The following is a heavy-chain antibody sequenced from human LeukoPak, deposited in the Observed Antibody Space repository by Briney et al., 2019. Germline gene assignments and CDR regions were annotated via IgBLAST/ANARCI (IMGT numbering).Heavy chain of an antibody. CDR2: INHSGST. J-gene: IGHJ5*02. CDR1: GGSFSGYY. D-gene: IGHD3-10*01. V-gene: IGHV4-34*01. Sequence: SETLSLTCAVYGGSFSGYYWSWIRQPPGKGLEWIGEINHSGSTNYNPSLESRVTISVDTSKNQSSLKLSSVTAADTAVYYCARAGPPSMVRGVIGWFDPWGQGTLVTVSS. CDR3: ARAGPPSMVRGVIGWFDP.